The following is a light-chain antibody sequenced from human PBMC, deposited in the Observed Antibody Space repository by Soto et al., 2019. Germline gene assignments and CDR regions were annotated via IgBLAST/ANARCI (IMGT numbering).Light chain of an antibody. CDR1: SSNIGRNT. V-gene: IGLV1-44*01. J-gene: IGLJ2*01. CDR3: AAWDDSLNGVV. Sequence: QSVLTQPPSASGTPGQRVTISCSGSSSNIGRNTVNWYQQLPGTAPKLLIYGNNQRPSGVPDRFSGSKSGTSASLAISGLQSEDEADYCCAAWDDSLNGVVFGGGTKLTVL. CDR2: GNN.